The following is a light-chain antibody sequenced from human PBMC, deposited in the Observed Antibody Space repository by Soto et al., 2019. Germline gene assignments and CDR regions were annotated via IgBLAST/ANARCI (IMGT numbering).Light chain of an antibody. J-gene: IGKJ1*01. Sequence: EIVLTQSPATLSLSPGERATLSCRASQSVSTSLNWYQQKPGQAPRLLIYGASTRATGIPDRFSGSGSGTDFTLTISRLEPEDFAVYYCQQYGSSPRTFGQGTKVDIK. V-gene: IGKV3-20*01. CDR3: QQYGSSPRT. CDR2: GAS. CDR1: QSVSTS.